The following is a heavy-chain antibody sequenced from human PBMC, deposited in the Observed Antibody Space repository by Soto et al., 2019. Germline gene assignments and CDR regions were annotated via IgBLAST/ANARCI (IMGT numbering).Heavy chain of an antibody. CDR3: ARGLHYDFWSGYYICYYYYGMAV. V-gene: IGHV1-46*01. D-gene: IGHD3-3*01. Sequence: ASVKVSWTASGYTLSSYYMHWVRQAPGQGLEWMGIINPSGGSTSYAQKFQGRVTMTRDTSTSTVYMELSSLRSEDTAVYYCARGLHYDFWSGYYICYYYYGMAVWGQGTTVTVSS. J-gene: IGHJ6*02. CDR1: GYTLSSYY. CDR2: INPSGGST.